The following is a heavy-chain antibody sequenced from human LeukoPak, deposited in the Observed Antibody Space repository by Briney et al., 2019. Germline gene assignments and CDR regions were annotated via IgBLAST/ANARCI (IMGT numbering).Heavy chain of an antibody. CDR1: GFTFGTYW. D-gene: IGHD2-21*02. Sequence: GGSLRLSCATSGFTFGTYWMTWVRRAPGTGLEWVANINPDGSGTFYVGSVKGRFTISRDNAKNSLYLHMNSLRAEDTAIYYCARDPDYGDPGPFFDYWGQGALVTVSS. CDR2: INPDGSGT. V-gene: IGHV3-7*03. CDR3: ARDPDYGDPGPFFDY. J-gene: IGHJ4*02.